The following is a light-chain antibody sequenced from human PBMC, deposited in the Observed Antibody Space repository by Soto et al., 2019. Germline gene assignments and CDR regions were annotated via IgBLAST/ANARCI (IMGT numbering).Light chain of an antibody. CDR1: QSVLYSSNNKNY. V-gene: IGKV4-1*01. CDR3: HQYLSIPQT. CDR2: LAS. Sequence: DVVMTQSPDSLAVSLGERATINCKSSQSVLYSSNNKNYLAWYQQKPGQTPKLLIYLASTRESGVPDRFSGSGSWTDFTLTISSLQAEDVAVYYCHQYLSIPQTFGHGTKVEIK. J-gene: IGKJ1*01.